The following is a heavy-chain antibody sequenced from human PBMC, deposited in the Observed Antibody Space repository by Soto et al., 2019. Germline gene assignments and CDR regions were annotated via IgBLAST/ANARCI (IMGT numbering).Heavy chain of an antibody. J-gene: IGHJ1*01. CDR1: GFIVNNIF. CDR3: ARDILGGSYDFSH. CDR2: ISSDDNT. Sequence: EVQLMESGGGLVQPGGSLRLSCAASGFIVNNIFMTWVRQAPGKGLEWLSTISSDDNTYYADSVNGRFTISRDSSKNTLYLQMTSLRAEATAVYHCARDILGGSYDFSHGGQGTLVTVSA. D-gene: IGHD3-3*01. V-gene: IGHV3-66*01.